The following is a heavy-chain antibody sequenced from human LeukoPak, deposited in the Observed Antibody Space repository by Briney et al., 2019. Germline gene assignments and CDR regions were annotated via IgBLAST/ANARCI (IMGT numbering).Heavy chain of an antibody. D-gene: IGHD4-23*01. CDR2: IIPIFGTA. CDR3: ARESGGNSYYYYMDV. Sequence: GASVKVSCKASGGTFSSYAISWVRQAPGQGPEWMGGIIPIFGTANYAQKFQGRVTITTDESTSTAYMELSSLRSEDTAVYYCARESGGNSYYYYMDVWGKGTTVTVSS. V-gene: IGHV1-69*05. J-gene: IGHJ6*03. CDR1: GGTFSSYA.